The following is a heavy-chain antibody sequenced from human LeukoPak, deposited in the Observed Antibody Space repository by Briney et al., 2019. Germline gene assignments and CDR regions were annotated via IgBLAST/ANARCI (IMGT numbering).Heavy chain of an antibody. CDR1: SGSVNSGSYY. D-gene: IGHD6-13*01. J-gene: IGHJ4*02. CDR2: IYYSGST. Sequence: SETLSLTCTVSSGSVNSGSYYWNWIRQPPGKGLEWIGYIYYSGSTNYNPSLKSRVAISVDTAKNQLSLKLSSVTAADTAVYYCARRAGYTGSWYEYWGQGTLVTVSS. CDR3: ARRAGYTGSWYEY. V-gene: IGHV4-61*01.